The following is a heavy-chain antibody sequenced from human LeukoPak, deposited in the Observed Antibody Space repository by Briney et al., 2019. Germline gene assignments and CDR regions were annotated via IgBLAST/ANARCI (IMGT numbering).Heavy chain of an antibody. CDR3: ARDGRGDY. V-gene: IGHV3-30-3*01. CDR1: VFTFSSYA. Sequence: GGSLRLSCAASVFTFSSYAMHWVRQAPGKGLEWVAVIPYDGSNKYYADSVKRRFTISRDNSKNTLYLQMNSLRAEERAVYYCARDGRGDYWGQGTLVSVCS. D-gene: IGHD3-10*01. J-gene: IGHJ4*02. CDR2: IPYDGSNK.